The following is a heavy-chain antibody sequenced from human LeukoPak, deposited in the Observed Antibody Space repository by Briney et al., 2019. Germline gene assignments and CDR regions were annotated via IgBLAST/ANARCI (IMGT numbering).Heavy chain of an antibody. Sequence: GASVKVSCKASGGTFSSYAISWVRQAPGQGLEWMGGIIPIFGTANYAQKFQGRVTITADESTSTAYMELSSLRSEDTAVYYCAIQGWLPPNNYYYYMDVWGKGTTVTVSS. CDR3: AIQGWLPPNNYYYYMDV. D-gene: IGHD5-12*01. CDR2: IIPIFGTA. J-gene: IGHJ6*03. CDR1: GGTFSSYA. V-gene: IGHV1-69*13.